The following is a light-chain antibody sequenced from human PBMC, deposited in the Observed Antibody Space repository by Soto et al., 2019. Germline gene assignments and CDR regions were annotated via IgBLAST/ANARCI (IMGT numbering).Light chain of an antibody. CDR3: QQRSNWPWT. J-gene: IGKJ1*01. V-gene: IGKV3-11*01. CDR2: DTS. CDR1: QSVSRF. Sequence: EIVLTQSPATLSSSPGERATLSCRASQSVSRFLVWYQQKPGQTPRLLIYDTSNRATGIPARFSGSGSGADFTLTISSLEPEDFGVYYCQQRSNWPWTFGQGTKVEIK.